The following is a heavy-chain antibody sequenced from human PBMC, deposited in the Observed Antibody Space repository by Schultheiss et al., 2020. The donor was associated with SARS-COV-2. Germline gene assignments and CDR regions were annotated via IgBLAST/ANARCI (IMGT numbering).Heavy chain of an antibody. V-gene: IGHV1-69*13. D-gene: IGHD3-10*01. CDR1: GYTFSNYG. Sequence: SVKVSCKASGYTFSNYGITWVRQAPGQGLEWMGGIIPIFGTANYAQKFQGRVTITADESTSTAYMELSSLRSEDTAVYYCARGGSWSSGSQYYYYYMDVWGQGTTVTVSS. CDR3: ARGGSWSSGSQYYYYYMDV. CDR2: IIPIFGTA. J-gene: IGHJ6*03.